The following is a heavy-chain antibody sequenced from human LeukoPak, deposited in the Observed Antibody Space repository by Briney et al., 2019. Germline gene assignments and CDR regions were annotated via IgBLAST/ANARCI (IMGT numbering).Heavy chain of an antibody. CDR3: ARGRFLDAFDI. CDR1: GGSISGYY. Sequence: PSETLSLTCAASGGSISGYYWSWIRQPPGKGLEWIGYICSNGATKYKPSLKRRVTISVDTSKIQFSLKMSSVTAADTAVYYCARGRFLDAFDIWGQGTMVTVSS. CDR2: ICSNGAT. D-gene: IGHD3-3*01. V-gene: IGHV4-59*01. J-gene: IGHJ3*02.